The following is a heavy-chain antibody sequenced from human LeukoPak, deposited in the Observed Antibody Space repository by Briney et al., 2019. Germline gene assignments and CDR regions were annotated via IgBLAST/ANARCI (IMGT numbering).Heavy chain of an antibody. CDR3: AREREYCGGDCFLRNWYFDL. Sequence: PGGSLRLSCAVSGFTFSSYEMNWVRQAPGKGLEWVSYISSSGSTIYYADSVKGGFTISRDNAKNSLYLQMNSLRAEHTAVYYCAREREYCGGDCFLRNWYFDLWGRGTLVTVSS. D-gene: IGHD2-21*02. V-gene: IGHV3-48*03. CDR1: GFTFSSYE. CDR2: ISSSGSTI. J-gene: IGHJ2*01.